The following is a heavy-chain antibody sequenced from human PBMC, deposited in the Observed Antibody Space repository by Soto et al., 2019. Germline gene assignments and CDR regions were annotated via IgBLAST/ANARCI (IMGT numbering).Heavy chain of an antibody. CDR3: AGILTGSGNYYMDV. J-gene: IGHJ6*03. V-gene: IGHV4-61*08. CDR2: VYYSGST. D-gene: IGHD7-27*01. CDR1: GGSVNSGDLL. Sequence: SETLSLTCTVSGGSVNSGDLLWNWIRQPPGKGLQYIGYVYYSGSTDYNPSLKSRVTMSVDTSKNQFSLKLSSVTAADTAVYYCAGILTGSGNYYMDVWGKGITVTVSS.